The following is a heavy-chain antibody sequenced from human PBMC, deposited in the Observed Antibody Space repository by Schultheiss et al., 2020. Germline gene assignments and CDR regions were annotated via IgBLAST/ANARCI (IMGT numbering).Heavy chain of an antibody. V-gene: IGHV3-7*01. CDR1: GFTFSSYW. D-gene: IGHD6-6*01. Sequence: GGSLRLSCAASGFTFSSYWMSWVRQAPGKGLEWVANIKQDGSEKYYVDSVKGRFTISRDNAKNSLYLQMNSLRVEDTAVYYCAREDSSSSFGLYYYYYGMDVWGQGTTVTVSS. J-gene: IGHJ6*02. CDR3: AREDSSSSFGLYYYYYGMDV. CDR2: IKQDGSEK.